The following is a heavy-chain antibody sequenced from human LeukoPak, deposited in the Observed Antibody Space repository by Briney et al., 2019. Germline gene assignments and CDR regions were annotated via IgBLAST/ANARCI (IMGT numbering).Heavy chain of an antibody. V-gene: IGHV1-69*13. CDR3: ARSGLYVVRYGMDV. CDR2: IIPIFGTA. D-gene: IGHD2-8*01. CDR1: GGTFSSYA. Sequence: GASVKVSCKASGGTFSSYAISWVRQAPGQGLEWMGGIIPIFGTANYAQKFQGRVTITADESTSTAYMELSSLRSEDTAVYYCARSGLYVVRYGMDVWGQGTTVTVSS. J-gene: IGHJ6*02.